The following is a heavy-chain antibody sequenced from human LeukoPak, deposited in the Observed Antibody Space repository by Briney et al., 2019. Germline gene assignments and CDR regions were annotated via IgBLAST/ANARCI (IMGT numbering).Heavy chain of an antibody. CDR1: GYTFIDYY. V-gene: IGHV1-2*02. J-gene: IGHJ4*02. D-gene: IGHD1-7*01. CDR3: ARGREVRPDSRNKNYLYDH. CDR2: INPNSGAT. Sequence: ASVKVSCKASGYTFIDYYIHWVRQAPGQGLEWMGWINPNSGATNYAQRYQGRVTMTRDTSISTADMELTSLRSDDTAVYYCARGREVRPDSRNKNYLYDHWGQGALIIVSS.